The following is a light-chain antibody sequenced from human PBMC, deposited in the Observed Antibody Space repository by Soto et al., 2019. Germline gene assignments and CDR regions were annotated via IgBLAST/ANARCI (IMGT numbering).Light chain of an antibody. Sequence: QSVLTQPASVSGSHGQSITISCTGTSKDVGGYNYVSWYQQHPGKAPKIMIYGVSNRHSGVSNRFSGSKSGNTASLTISGLQAEDEADYYCSSYTSSSIDYVFGTGTKLTVL. CDR3: SSYTSSSIDYV. CDR2: GVS. CDR1: SKDVGGYNY. J-gene: IGLJ1*01. V-gene: IGLV2-14*01.